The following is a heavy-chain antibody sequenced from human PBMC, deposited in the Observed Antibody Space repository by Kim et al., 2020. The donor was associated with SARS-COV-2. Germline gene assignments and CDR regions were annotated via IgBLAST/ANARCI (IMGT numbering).Heavy chain of an antibody. D-gene: IGHD4-17*01. J-gene: IGHJ6*02. V-gene: IGHV3-30*01. Sequence: GKGRITISRDNSKNTLYLQMNSLRAEDTAVYYGARDLDYGDYEGGMDVWGQGTTVTVSS. CDR3: ARDLDYGDYEGGMDV.